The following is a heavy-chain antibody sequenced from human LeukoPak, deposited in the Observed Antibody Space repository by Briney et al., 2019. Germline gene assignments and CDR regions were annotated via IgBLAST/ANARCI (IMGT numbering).Heavy chain of an antibody. Sequence: GGSLRLSCAASGFTFSSYWMHWVRHAPGKGLVWVSRINSDGSSTSYADSVKGRFTISRDNAKNTLYLQMNSLRAEDTAVYCCARDWRSSGWYDYWGQGTLVTVSS. CDR2: INSDGSST. D-gene: IGHD6-19*01. CDR1: GFTFSSYW. V-gene: IGHV3-74*01. J-gene: IGHJ4*02. CDR3: ARDWRSSGWYDY.